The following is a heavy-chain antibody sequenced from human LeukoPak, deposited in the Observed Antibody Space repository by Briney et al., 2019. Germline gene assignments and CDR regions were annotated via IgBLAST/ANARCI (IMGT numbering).Heavy chain of an antibody. V-gene: IGHV4-39*01. CDR1: GGSITTNNYY. CDR2: IYYSGST. CDR3: ATQLGGSRRIDY. D-gene: IGHD2-15*01. J-gene: IGHJ4*02. Sequence: PSETLSLTCTVSGGSITTNNYYWGWIRQPPGKGLEWTGTIYYSGSTNYSPSLKSRVTISVDTSKNEFSLKLSSVTAADTAVYYCATQLGGSRRIDYWGQGALVTVSS.